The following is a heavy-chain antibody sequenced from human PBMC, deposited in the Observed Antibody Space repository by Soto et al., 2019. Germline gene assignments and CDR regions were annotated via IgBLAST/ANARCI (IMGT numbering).Heavy chain of an antibody. CDR3: RRSIRYHTDV. D-gene: IGHD2-2*01. Sequence: QLQLQESGPGLVKPSETLSLTCTVSGGSISSSFYWDWIRQPPGKGLEWIGNMYSSGSTYYNPSLKSRVTIPVDTSKNQFSLKLTSVTAADTAVYYCRRSIRYHTDVWGQGTTVTVSS. V-gene: IGHV4-39*01. J-gene: IGHJ6*02. CDR1: GGSISSSFY. CDR2: MYSSGST.